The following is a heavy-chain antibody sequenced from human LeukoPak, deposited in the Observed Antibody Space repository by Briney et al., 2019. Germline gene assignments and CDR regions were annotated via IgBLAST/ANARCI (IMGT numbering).Heavy chain of an antibody. Sequence: PSETLSLTCAVSGGSISSSNWWSWVRQPPGKGLEWIGEIYHSGSTNHNPSLKSRVTISVDKSKNQFSLKLSSVTAADTAVYYCASLHSGSYSRVWTLDYWGQGTLVTVSS. CDR2: IYHSGST. J-gene: IGHJ4*02. CDR3: ASLHSGSYSRVWTLDY. D-gene: IGHD1-26*01. CDR1: GGSISSSNW. V-gene: IGHV4-4*02.